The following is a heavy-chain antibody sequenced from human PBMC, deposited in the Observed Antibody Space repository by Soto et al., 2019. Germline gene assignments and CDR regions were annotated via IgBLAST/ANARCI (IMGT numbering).Heavy chain of an antibody. D-gene: IGHD6-13*01. J-gene: IGHJ6*02. CDR3: ARVGSTSSSWYYYYGMDV. Sequence: GGSLRLSCAASGFTFSSYSMNWVRQAPGKGLEWVSSISSSSSYIYYADSVKGRFTISRDNAKNSLYLQMNSLRAEDTAVYYCARVGSTSSSWYYYYGMDVWGQGTTVTVSS. V-gene: IGHV3-21*01. CDR1: GFTFSSYS. CDR2: ISSSSSYI.